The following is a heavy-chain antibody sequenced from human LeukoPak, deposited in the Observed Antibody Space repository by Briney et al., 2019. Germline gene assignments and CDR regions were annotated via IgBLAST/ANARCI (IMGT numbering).Heavy chain of an antibody. Sequence: GESLKISFKGSGYSFTSYWIGWVRQMPGKGLEWMGITYPGDSDTRYSPSFQGQVTISADKSISTAYLQWSSLKASDTAMYYCFQASSSSFDYWGQGTLVTVSS. V-gene: IGHV5-51*01. J-gene: IGHJ4*02. CDR1: GYSFTSYW. D-gene: IGHD6-6*01. CDR2: TYPGDSDT. CDR3: FQASSSSFDY.